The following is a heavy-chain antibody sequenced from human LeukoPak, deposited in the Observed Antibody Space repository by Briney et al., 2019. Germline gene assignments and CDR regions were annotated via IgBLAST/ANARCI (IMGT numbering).Heavy chain of an antibody. CDR2: ISAYNGNT. J-gene: IGHJ3*02. CDR1: GGTFSSYA. D-gene: IGHD4-17*01. Sequence: ASVKVSCKASGGTFSSYAISWVRQAPGQGLEWMGWISAYNGNTNYAQKLQGRVTMTTDTSTSTAYMELRSLRSDDTAVYYCARDHPYGDYSGAFDIWGQGTMVTVSS. CDR3: ARDHPYGDYSGAFDI. V-gene: IGHV1-18*01.